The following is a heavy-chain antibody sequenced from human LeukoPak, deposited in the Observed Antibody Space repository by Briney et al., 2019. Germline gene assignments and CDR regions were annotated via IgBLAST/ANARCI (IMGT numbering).Heavy chain of an antibody. J-gene: IGHJ6*02. D-gene: IGHD3-3*01. V-gene: IGHV1-8*01. CDR3: ARGTGFGVVILYYYGMDV. CDR1: GYTFTSYD. Sequence: GASVTVSCTASGYTFTSYDINWVRQAPGQGLEWMGWMNPNSGNTGYAQKFQGRVTMTRNTSISTAYMELSSLRSEDTAVYYCARGTGFGVVILYYYGMDVWGQGTTVTVSS. CDR2: MNPNSGNT.